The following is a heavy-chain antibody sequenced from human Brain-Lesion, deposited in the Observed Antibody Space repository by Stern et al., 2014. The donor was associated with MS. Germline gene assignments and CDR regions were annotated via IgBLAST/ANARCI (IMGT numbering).Heavy chain of an antibody. V-gene: IGHV4-61*02. CDR2: IYTTGST. CDR3: ARDKEDTNMAFRYFDN. Sequence: VQLVESGPGLVKPSQTLSLTCTVSGGSVGSGSYDWSWIRQPAGKGLEWIGRIYTTGSTYYNPSLKSRVPISIDPSTNQFSLKLTSVTAADTAVYYCARDKEDTNMAFRYFDNWGQGTLVTVSS. CDR1: GGSVGSGSYD. D-gene: IGHD5-18*01. J-gene: IGHJ4*02.